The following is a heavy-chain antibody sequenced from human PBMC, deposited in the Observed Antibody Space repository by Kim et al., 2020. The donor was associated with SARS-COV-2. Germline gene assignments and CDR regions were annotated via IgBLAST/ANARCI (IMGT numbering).Heavy chain of an antibody. V-gene: IGHV3-23*01. CDR3: AKDSPYGSGSSIPNLPLDI. CDR2: ISGSGGST. J-gene: IGHJ3*02. Sequence: GGSLRLSCAASGFTFSSYAMSWVRQAPGKGLEWVSAISGSGGSTYYADSVKGRFTISRDNSKNTLYLQMNSLRAEDTAVYYCAKDSPYGSGSSIPNLPLDIWGQGTMVTVSS. D-gene: IGHD3-10*01. CDR1: GFTFSSYA.